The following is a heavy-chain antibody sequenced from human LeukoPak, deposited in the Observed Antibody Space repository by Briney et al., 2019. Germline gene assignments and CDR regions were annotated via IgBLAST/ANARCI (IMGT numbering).Heavy chain of an antibody. CDR2: IYPGDSET. V-gene: IGHV5-51*01. J-gene: IGHJ4*02. D-gene: IGHD2-21*02. Sequence: GESLKISCKGSGYRFSNYWIGWVRQMPGKGLEWMGIIYPGDSETRYSPSFHGQVTISADKSISTAYLQWSSLQASDSAMYYCARLSYCGGDFHYNSYFDFWGQGTLVSVSS. CDR1: GYRFSNYW. CDR3: ARLSYCGGDFHYNSYFDF.